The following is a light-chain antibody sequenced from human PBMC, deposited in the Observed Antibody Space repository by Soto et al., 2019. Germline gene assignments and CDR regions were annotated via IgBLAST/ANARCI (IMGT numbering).Light chain of an antibody. CDR3: KQYNKWQSPIT. V-gene: IGKV3-15*01. CDR2: RAS. Sequence: TKFSGTLYLSPVDGATLSCRAIQSVSSDYLAGYQQKPGQTPTVLIYRASSRATGIPARFSGSGSGTEFTLTISSLQSEDFAVYYCKQYNKWQSPITFGQGTRLEIK. CDR1: QSVSSDY. J-gene: IGKJ5*01.